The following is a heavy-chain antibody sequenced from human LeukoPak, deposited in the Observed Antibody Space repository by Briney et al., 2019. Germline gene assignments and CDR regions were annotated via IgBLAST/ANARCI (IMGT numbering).Heavy chain of an antibody. V-gene: IGHV4-59*08. D-gene: IGHD5-24*01. CDR3: ARHRSGWLQSSFDY. Sequence: PSETLSLTCTVSGGSFNTYYWSWIRQPPGKGLEWLGYIYYSGSTNYNPSLKSRVTISVDTSKNQFSLKLSSVTAADTAVYYCARHRSGWLQSSFDYWGQGTLVTVSS. J-gene: IGHJ4*02. CDR2: IYYSGST. CDR1: GGSFNTYY.